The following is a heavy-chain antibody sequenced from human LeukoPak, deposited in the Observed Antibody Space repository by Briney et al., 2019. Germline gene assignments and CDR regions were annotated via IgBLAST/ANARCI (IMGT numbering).Heavy chain of an antibody. CDR2: ISSSSSYI. Sequence: GGSLRLSCAASGFTFSSYSMSWVRQAPGKGLEWVSSISSSSSYIYYADSVKGRFTIPRDNAKNTLYLQMNSLRAEDTAVYYCVRSAFLTTEFYFDYWGHGTLVTVSS. J-gene: IGHJ4*01. CDR3: VRSAFLTTEFYFDY. CDR1: GFTFSSYS. D-gene: IGHD4-11*01. V-gene: IGHV3-21*01.